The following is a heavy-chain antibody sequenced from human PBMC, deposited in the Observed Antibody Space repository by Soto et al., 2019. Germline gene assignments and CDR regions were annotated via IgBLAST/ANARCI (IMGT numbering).Heavy chain of an antibody. D-gene: IGHD5-12*01. Sequence: QLVESGGGLVKPGGSLRLSCAASGFSVSNNYMKWVRQAPGKGLEWVSLIYSGGSTYYADSVKGRFTISRDNSKNTLFLQMNSLRVEDTAVYYWARDRGYRWGQGTMVTVSS. CDR1: GFSVSNNY. CDR2: IYSGGST. V-gene: IGHV3-66*01. CDR3: ARDRGYR. J-gene: IGHJ3*01.